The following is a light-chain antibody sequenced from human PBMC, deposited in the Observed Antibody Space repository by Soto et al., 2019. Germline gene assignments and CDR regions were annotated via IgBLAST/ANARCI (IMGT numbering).Light chain of an antibody. J-gene: IGKJ5*01. CDR2: DAS. CDR1: RSVRSY. V-gene: IGKV3-11*01. CDR3: QQRYASPPIT. Sequence: EIVLTQSPATLSLSPGERATLSCRASRSVRSYLAWYQQKPGQAPRRLIYDASNRAAGIPARFSGSGSETDFTHTISNLEPEDFAVYYCQQRYASPPITFGQGKRLEIQ.